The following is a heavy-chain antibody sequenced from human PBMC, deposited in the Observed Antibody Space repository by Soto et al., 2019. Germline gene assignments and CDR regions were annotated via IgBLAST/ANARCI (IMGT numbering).Heavy chain of an antibody. J-gene: IGHJ6*02. CDR1: GFTLSTYD. V-gene: IGHV3-13*01. CDR3: ARGLKNYYAMDV. CDR2: LSYAGDT. D-gene: IGHD3-16*01. Sequence: PGGSLRLSCAASGFTLSTYDMHWVRQATGKGLEWVAALSYAGDTYYPGSVKGRFTVSRESAENTVYLQINSLRDEDTAVYYCARGLKNYYAMDVWGQGTTVTVSS.